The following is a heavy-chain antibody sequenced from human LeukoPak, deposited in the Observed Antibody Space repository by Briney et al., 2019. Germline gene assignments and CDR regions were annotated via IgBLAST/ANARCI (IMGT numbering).Heavy chain of an antibody. D-gene: IGHD6-19*01. CDR1: GGSICSGDYY. CDR2: IYYSGST. V-gene: IGHV4-30-4*08. J-gene: IGHJ4*02. CDR3: AREQAAVADFDY. Sequence: PSETLSLTCTVSGGSICSGDYYWSWIRQPPGKGLEWIGYIYYSGSTYYNPSLKSRVTISVDTSKNQFSLKLSSVTAADTAVYYCAREQAAVADFDYWGQGTLVTVSS.